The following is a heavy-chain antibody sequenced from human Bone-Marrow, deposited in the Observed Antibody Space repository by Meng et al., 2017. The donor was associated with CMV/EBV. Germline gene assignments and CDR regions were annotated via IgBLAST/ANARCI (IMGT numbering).Heavy chain of an antibody. Sequence: SVKVSYKASGGTFSSYTISWVRQAPGQGLEWMGRIIPILGIANYAQKFQGRVTITADKSTSTAYMELSSLRSEDTAVYYCARTRSITMVRGHAFDIWGQGTMVTVSS. CDR2: IIPILGIA. J-gene: IGHJ3*02. CDR1: GGTFSSYT. V-gene: IGHV1-69*02. CDR3: ARTRSITMVRGHAFDI. D-gene: IGHD3-10*01.